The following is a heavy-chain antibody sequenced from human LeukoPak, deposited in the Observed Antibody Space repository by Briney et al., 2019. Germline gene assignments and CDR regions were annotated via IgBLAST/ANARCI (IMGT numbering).Heavy chain of an antibody. Sequence: SSETLSLTCTVSGGSISSSSYYWGWIRQPPGKGLEWIGSIYYSGSTYYNPSLKSRVTISVDTSKNQFSLKLSSVTAADTAVYYCARAQIVGVMFDYWGQGTLVTVSS. D-gene: IGHD1-26*01. J-gene: IGHJ4*02. V-gene: IGHV4-39*07. CDR3: ARAQIVGVMFDY. CDR2: IYYSGST. CDR1: GGSISSSSYY.